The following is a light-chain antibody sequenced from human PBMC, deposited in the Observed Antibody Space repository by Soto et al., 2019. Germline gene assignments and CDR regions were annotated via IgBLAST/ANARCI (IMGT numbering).Light chain of an antibody. CDR2: GAS. Sequence: IVLTQSPGTLSLSQGETATLSYRASQTVSSTYLAWYQHKPGRAPRLLIDGASSRAAGIPDRFSGSGSGTDFTLTISRLEPEDLAVYYCQQYGSSPLFGQGTRLEIK. CDR1: QTVSSTY. J-gene: IGKJ5*01. V-gene: IGKV3-20*01. CDR3: QQYGSSPL.